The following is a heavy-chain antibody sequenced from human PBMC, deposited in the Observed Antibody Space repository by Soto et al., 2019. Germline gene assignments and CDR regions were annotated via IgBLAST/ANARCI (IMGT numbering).Heavy chain of an antibody. D-gene: IGHD3-10*01. CDR1: GFTFDDYG. CDR2: ISWNSGRI. J-gene: IGHJ4*02. Sequence: DVQLVQYGGGWVQPGRSLRLSCGASGFTFDDYGMHWVRQAPGKGLEWVSSISWNSGRIGYADSVKGRFTISRDNVKNSLYLQMNSLRAEDTALYYCARSGEFSASDYFGFWGQGTLVTVSS. V-gene: IGHV3-9*01. CDR3: ARSGEFSASDYFGF.